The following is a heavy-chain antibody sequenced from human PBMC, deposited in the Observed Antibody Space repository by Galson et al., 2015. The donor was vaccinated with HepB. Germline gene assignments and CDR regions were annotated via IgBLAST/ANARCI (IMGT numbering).Heavy chain of an antibody. V-gene: IGHV3-21*01. J-gene: IGHJ6*02. D-gene: IGHD1-1*01. CDR2: ITSDSTYI. CDR1: GFTFSNYR. Sequence: SLRLSCAASGFTFSNYRMNWVRQAPGKGLDWVASITSDSTYIYYGESLEGRFTISRDNAKNSLSLQISSLRADDTAVYYCARETMTNYAMDVWGQGTTVTVSS. CDR3: ARETMTNYAMDV.